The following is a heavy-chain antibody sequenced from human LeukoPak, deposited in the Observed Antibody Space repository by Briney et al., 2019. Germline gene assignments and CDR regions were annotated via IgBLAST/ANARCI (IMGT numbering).Heavy chain of an antibody. J-gene: IGHJ4*02. D-gene: IGHD5-12*01. V-gene: IGHV3-30*01. CDR2: ISYDGSNK. CDR3: ASVNIGMAGTIDY. CDR1: GFTFSSYA. Sequence: PGGSLRLSCAASGFTFSSYAMSWVRQAPGKGLEWVAVISYDGSNKYYADSVKGRFTISRDNSKNTLYLQMNSLRAEDTAVYYCASVNIGMAGTIDYWGQGTLVTVSS.